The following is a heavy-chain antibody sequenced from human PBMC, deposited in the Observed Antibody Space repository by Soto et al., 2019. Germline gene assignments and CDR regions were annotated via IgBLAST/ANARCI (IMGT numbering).Heavy chain of an antibody. J-gene: IGHJ4*02. V-gene: IGHV1-46*01. Sequence: ASVKVSCKASGYMFTNYYLHWVRQAPGQGLEWMGMINPSGGSTSYAQNFRDRVTLTRDTSTTTIYLEMNSLRFADTAVYYCAREGALYNSSSTTYFVSWGQGTLVTVSS. D-gene: IGHD6-6*01. CDR1: GYMFTNYY. CDR2: INPSGGST. CDR3: AREGALYNSSSTTYFVS.